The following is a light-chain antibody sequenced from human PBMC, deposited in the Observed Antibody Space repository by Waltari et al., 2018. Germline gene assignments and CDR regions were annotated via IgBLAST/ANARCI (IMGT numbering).Light chain of an antibody. V-gene: IGLV2-11*01. CDR1: TRDVGGYNY. J-gene: IGLJ3*02. CDR2: DVT. Sequence: SALTQPRSVSGSPGQSVTISCTGTTRDVGGYNYASWYQHHPGKAPKLMIFDVTQRPSGVPDRFSGSKSANTASLTISGLQAEDEADYYCCSFAGTYTWVFGGGTKVTVL. CDR3: CSFAGTYTWV.